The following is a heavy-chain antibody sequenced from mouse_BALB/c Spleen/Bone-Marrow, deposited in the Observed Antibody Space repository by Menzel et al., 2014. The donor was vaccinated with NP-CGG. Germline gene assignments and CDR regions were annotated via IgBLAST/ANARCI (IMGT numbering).Heavy chain of an antibody. Sequence: VQLQQSGAELVKPGAPVKLSCKASGYTFTSYWMNWVKQRPGRGLEWIGRIDPSDSETHYNQKFKDKATLTVDKSSSTAYIQLSSLISEDSAVYYCARALGDGYYYAMDYWGQGTSVTVSS. D-gene: IGHD2-3*01. J-gene: IGHJ4*01. CDR3: ARALGDGYYYAMDY. CDR1: GYTFTSYW. CDR2: IDPSDSET. V-gene: IGHV1-69*02.